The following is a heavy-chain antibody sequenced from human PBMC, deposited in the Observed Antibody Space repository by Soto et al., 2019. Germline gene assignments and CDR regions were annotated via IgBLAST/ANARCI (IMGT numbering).Heavy chain of an antibody. J-gene: IGHJ4*02. CDR2: INRRGVT. CDR1: GFDFSSHD. CDR3: ARDAAEINSYYIDF. V-gene: IGHV3-48*03. Sequence: GGSLRLSCAASGFDFSSHDMNWVRRAPGKGLEWIAYINRRGVTHYADSVEGRFSISRDNAQNALFLQMLRLRDDDTAVYYCARDAAEINSYYIDFWGQGVLVTVSS. D-gene: IGHD3-16*01.